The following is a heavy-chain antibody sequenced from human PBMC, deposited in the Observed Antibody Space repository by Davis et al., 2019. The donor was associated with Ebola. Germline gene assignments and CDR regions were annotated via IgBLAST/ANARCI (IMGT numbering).Heavy chain of an antibody. CDR3: AHDFWSGYYRVFDY. Sequence: GESLKISCAASGFTFSSYAMSWVRQAPGKGLEWVSAISGSGGSTYYADSVKGRFTISRDNSKNTLYLQMNSLRAEDTAVYYCAHDFWSGYYRVFDYWGQGTLVTVSS. D-gene: IGHD3-3*01. V-gene: IGHV3-23*01. CDR2: ISGSGGST. CDR1: GFTFSSYA. J-gene: IGHJ4*02.